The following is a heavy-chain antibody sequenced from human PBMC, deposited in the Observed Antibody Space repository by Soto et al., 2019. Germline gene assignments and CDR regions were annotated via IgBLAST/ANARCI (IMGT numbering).Heavy chain of an antibody. CDR2: IYFSGTT. CDR1: GGSISSGDYY. J-gene: IGHJ5*02. Sequence: QVQLQESGPGLVKPSQTLSLTCTVSGGSISSGDYYWSWIRQHPGKGLEWIGTIYFSGTTYYNPSLKSRVTISVDTSENQFSLNLSSVTAADTAVYYCARRDRSGFSYWLDTWGQGTLVTVSS. V-gene: IGHV4-31*03. D-gene: IGHD3-22*01. CDR3: ARRDRSGFSYWLDT.